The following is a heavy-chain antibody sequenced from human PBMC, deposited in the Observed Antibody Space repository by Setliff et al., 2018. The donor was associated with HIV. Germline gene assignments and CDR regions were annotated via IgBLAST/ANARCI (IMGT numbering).Heavy chain of an antibody. CDR2: VTHSGTT. J-gene: IGHJ6*02. Sequence: NPSETLSLTCAVYGGSFSGFYWTFIRQSPGKGLEWIGEVTHSGTTTYDPSLKSRITISVDTSKNQFSLKLSSVTAADTAVYYCARWGSGTSYYYYGMDVWGQGTTVTVSS. CDR1: GGSFSGFY. D-gene: IGHD3-10*01. CDR3: ARWGSGTSYYYYGMDV. V-gene: IGHV4-34*01.